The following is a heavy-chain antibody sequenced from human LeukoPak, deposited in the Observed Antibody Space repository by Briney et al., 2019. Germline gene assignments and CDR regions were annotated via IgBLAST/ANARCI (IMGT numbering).Heavy chain of an antibody. D-gene: IGHD1-26*01. J-gene: IGHJ6*02. CDR3: AREVGATTGYHYGMDV. Sequence: SVKVSCKASGGTFSSYTISWVRQAPGQGLEWMGRIIPILGIANYAQKFQGRVTITADKSTSTAYMELSSLRSEDTAVYYCAREVGATTGYHYGMDVWGQGTTVTVSS. CDR2: IIPILGIA. CDR1: GGTFSSYT. V-gene: IGHV1-69*04.